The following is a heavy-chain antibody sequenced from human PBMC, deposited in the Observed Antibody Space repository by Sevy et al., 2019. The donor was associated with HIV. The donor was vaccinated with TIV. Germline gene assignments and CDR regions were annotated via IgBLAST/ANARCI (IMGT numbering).Heavy chain of an antibody. Sequence: SETLSLTCTVSGDSINSGGYYWSWIRQHPGKGLEWIGYIYYTGSTYYNPSLKSRVAISVDTSKNQFSLKLSSVTAADTAVYYCARGRATVTHYYYYGMDVWGQGTTVTVSS. CDR1: GDSINSGGYY. CDR3: ARGRATVTHYYYYGMDV. CDR2: IYYTGST. D-gene: IGHD4-4*01. J-gene: IGHJ6*02. V-gene: IGHV4-31*03.